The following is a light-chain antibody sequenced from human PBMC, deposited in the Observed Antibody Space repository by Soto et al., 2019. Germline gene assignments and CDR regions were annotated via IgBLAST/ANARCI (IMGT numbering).Light chain of an antibody. CDR3: HQCNEWPWT. CDR1: QSVDIN. J-gene: IGKJ1*01. Sequence: EIVLTQSPATLSVSPGERVTLSCRASQSVDINLAWYQQKPGQAPRLLIYGASTRATDMPGRFSGRGSGTEFTLTISSLQSEDFAVYYCHQCNEWPWTFGQGTKVDIK. V-gene: IGKV3-15*01. CDR2: GAS.